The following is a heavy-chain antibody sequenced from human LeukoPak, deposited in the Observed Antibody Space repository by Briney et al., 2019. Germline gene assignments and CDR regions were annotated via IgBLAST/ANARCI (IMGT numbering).Heavy chain of an antibody. D-gene: IGHD1-26*01. J-gene: IGHJ4*02. CDR1: GFTFDDYA. CDR3: ARDNVESYYVPDY. CDR2: INWNGGST. Sequence: PGGSLRLSCAASGFTFDDYAMHWVRQAPGKGLEWVSGINWNGGSTGYADSVKGRFTISRDNAKNSLYLQMNSLRAEDTALYYCARDNVESYYVPDYWGQGTLVTVSS. V-gene: IGHV3-20*04.